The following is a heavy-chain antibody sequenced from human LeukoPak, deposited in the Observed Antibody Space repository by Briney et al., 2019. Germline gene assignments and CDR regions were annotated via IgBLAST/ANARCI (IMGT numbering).Heavy chain of an antibody. V-gene: IGHV1-2*06. CDR1: GYTFTGYY. Sequence: GASVKVSXKASGYTFTGYYMHWVRQARGQGLEWMGRINPNSGGTNYAQKFQGRVTMTRDTSISTAYMKLSRLRSDDTAVYYCASPLTYYYDSSGYSSDYWGQGTLVTVSS. CDR3: ASPLTYYYDSSGYSSDY. D-gene: IGHD3-22*01. CDR2: INPNSGGT. J-gene: IGHJ4*02.